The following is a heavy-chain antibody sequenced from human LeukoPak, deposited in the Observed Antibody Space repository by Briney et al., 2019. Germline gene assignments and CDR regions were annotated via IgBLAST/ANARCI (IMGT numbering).Heavy chain of an antibody. D-gene: IGHD6-6*01. CDR2: MKQGGSEK. CDR1: GFTFCSYW. Sequence: GGSLRLSCAPSGFTFCSYWMRGVRRAPGKGGEGLANMKQGGSEKYYVHSVNGRITISRDYAKNSLNLQMNSLRAEDTAVYYCARVSSSRLHFDYWGQGTLVTVSS. J-gene: IGHJ4*02. V-gene: IGHV3-7*04. CDR3: ARVSSSRLHFDY.